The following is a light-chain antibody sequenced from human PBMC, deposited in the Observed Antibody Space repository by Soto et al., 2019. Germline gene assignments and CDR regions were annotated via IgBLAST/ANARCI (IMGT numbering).Light chain of an antibody. J-gene: IGKJ2*01. CDR1: QDITNY. Sequence: DIQMTQSPSSLSASVGDRVTITCQASQDITNYFNWYRQKPGKAPELLIYDASNSETGVPSRFSGRVSGTDFTFTISSRQPEEIATYYCQHFDNLPYTFGQGTKLEI. CDR3: QHFDNLPYT. CDR2: DAS. V-gene: IGKV1-33*01.